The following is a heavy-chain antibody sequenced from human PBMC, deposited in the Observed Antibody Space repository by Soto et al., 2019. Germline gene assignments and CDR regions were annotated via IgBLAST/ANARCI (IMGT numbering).Heavy chain of an antibody. CDR1: GGSFSGYY. V-gene: IGHV4-34*01. CDR2: INHSGST. J-gene: IGHJ6*02. CDR3: AYSGSRYYYYGMDV. Sequence: SETLSLTCAVYGGSFSGYYWSWIRQPPGKGLEWIGEINHSGSTNYNPSLKSRVTISVDTSKNQFSLKLSSVTAADTAVYYCAYSGSRYYYYGMDVWGQGTTVTVSS. D-gene: IGHD1-26*01.